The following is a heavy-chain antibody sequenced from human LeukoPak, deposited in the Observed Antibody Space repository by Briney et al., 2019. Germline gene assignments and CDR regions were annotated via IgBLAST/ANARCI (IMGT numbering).Heavy chain of an antibody. CDR1: GDSISISSYY. J-gene: IGHJ4*02. D-gene: IGHD4-17*01. V-gene: IGHV4-39*01. CDR3: ARNGTVTVSGTKFNYFDY. CDR2: IYHSGRT. Sequence: PSETLSLTCTVSGDSISISSYYWGWFRHPPGKGLGWVGSIYHSGRTHYNPSLKSRLTIFVDTSKNQFSLKVNSVTAADTAVYYCARNGTVTVSGTKFNYFDYWGQGTLVTVSS.